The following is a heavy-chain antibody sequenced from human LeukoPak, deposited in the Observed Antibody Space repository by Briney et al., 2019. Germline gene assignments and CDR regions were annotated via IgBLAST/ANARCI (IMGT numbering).Heavy chain of an antibody. Sequence: GGSLRLSCAASGFTFSSYSMNWVRQAPGKGLEWVSSISSSSAYIYYADSVEGRFTISRDNAKNSLYLEMNSLRGEDTAVYYCARKQVAGDYYFYMDVWGKGTTVTVSS. CDR1: GFTFSSYS. CDR2: ISSSSAYI. V-gene: IGHV3-21*01. J-gene: IGHJ6*03. CDR3: ARKQVAGDYYFYMDV. D-gene: IGHD6-19*01.